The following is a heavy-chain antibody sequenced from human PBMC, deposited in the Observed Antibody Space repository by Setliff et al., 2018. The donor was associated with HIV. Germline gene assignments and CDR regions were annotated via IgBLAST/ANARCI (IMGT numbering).Heavy chain of an antibody. V-gene: IGHV3-21*06. J-gene: IGHJ4*02. Sequence: GSLRLSCAASGFTFSTYSMNWVRQSPGKGLEWVSYISGTSGNRIHYADSVKGRFTISRDNAKNSLYLQMDSLRAEDTAVYYCAPLVGATGAPSYWGQGTLVTVSS. D-gene: IGHD1-26*01. CDR1: GFTFSTYS. CDR3: APLVGATGAPSY. CDR2: ISGTSGNRI.